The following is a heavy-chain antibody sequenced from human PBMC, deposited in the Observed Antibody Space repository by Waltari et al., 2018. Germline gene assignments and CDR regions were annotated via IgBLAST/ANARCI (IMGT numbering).Heavy chain of an antibody. CDR2: MNPNSGNT. CDR1: GYTFTSYD. J-gene: IGHJ6*03. Sequence: QVQLVQSGAEVKKPGASVKVSCKASGYTFTSYDINWVRQATGQGLEWMGWMNPNSGNTGYAQKFQGRVTITRNTSISTAYMELSSLRSEDTAVYYCARGLEYSNGWGYYYYYYMDVWGKGTTVTVSS. CDR3: ARGLEYSNGWGYYYYYYMDV. D-gene: IGHD6-19*01. V-gene: IGHV1-8*03.